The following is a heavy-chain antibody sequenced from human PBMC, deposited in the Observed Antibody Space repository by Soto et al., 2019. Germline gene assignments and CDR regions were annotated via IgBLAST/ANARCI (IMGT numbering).Heavy chain of an antibody. D-gene: IGHD6-13*01. V-gene: IGHV4-34*01. CDR3: ARGKVAAAGLPQNEY. CDR2: INHSGST. CDR1: GGSFSGFC. Sequence: LEILSLTCAVYGGSFSGFCGSWIRQPPGKGLEWIGEINHSGSTNYNPSLKSRVTISVDTSKNQFSLKLSSVTAADTAVYYCARGKVAAAGLPQNEYRGQGTLVTVSS. J-gene: IGHJ4*02.